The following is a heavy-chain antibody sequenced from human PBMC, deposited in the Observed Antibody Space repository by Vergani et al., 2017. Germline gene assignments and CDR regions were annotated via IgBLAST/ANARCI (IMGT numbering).Heavy chain of an antibody. CDR3: ARSRPYCTSGSCPAI. CDR2: IWHDGSNE. V-gene: IGHV3-33*01. CDR1: GFIFSDYV. J-gene: IGHJ4*02. Sequence: VQLVESGGGLVQPGGSLSLSCETSGFIFSDYVMHWVRQAPGKGLEWVAGIWHDGSNEKYVDSVQGRFTISRDNSKNTLYLEMESLRVEDTAVYFCARSRPYCTSGSCPAIWGQGTLVTVSS. D-gene: IGHD2-15*01.